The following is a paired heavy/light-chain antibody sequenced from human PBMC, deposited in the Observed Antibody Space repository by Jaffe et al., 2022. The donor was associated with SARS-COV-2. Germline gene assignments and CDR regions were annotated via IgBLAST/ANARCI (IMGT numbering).Heavy chain of an antibody. Sequence: QVHLVQSGSDLKKPGASVKVSCKASGYIFTHYAMVWVRQAPGQGLEWMGWINTNTGNPTYAQGFTGRFVFSLDTSVSTAYLQISSLKAEDTAVFYCARVGGYEMFFDSWGQGTLVTVSS. CDR2: INTNTGNP. V-gene: IGHV7-4-1*02. J-gene: IGHJ4*02. D-gene: IGHD5-12*01. CDR3: ARVGGYEMFFDS. CDR1: GYIFTHYA.
Light chain of an antibody. CDR3: QSADSSGSVV. CDR1: ALSKQY. J-gene: IGLJ2*01. V-gene: IGLV3-25*03. Sequence: SYELTQPPSVSVSPGQTARITCSGDALSKQYAYWYQQKPGQAPVLMIYKDSERPSGIPERFSGSSSGTTVTLTISGVQAEDEADYYCQSADSSGSVVFGGGTKLTVL. CDR2: KDS.